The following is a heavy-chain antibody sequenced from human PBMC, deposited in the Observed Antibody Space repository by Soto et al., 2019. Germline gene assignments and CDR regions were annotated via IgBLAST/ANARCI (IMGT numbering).Heavy chain of an antibody. J-gene: IGHJ3*02. D-gene: IGHD6-19*01. CDR1: GFTFDDYA. Sequence: EVQLVESGGGLVQPGRSLRLSCAASGFTFDDYAMHWVRQAPGKGLEWVSGISWNSGSIGYADSVKGRFTISRDNAKNSLYLQMNSLRAEDTALYYCEKDHSSGWYDDAFDIWGQGTMVTVS. CDR2: ISWNSGSI. V-gene: IGHV3-9*01. CDR3: EKDHSSGWYDDAFDI.